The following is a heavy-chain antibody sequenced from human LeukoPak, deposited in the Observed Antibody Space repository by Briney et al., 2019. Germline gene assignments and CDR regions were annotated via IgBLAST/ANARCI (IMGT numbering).Heavy chain of an antibody. J-gene: IGHJ4*02. V-gene: IGHV4-39*01. CDR1: GGSISSSSYY. CDR3: ARRYYDSSGYNYYFDY. CDR2: IYYSGST. D-gene: IGHD3-22*01. Sequence: TETLSLTCTVSGGSISSSSYYWGWIRQPPGKGLEWIGSIYYSGSTYYNPSLKSRVTISVDTSKNQFSLKLSSVTAADTAVYYCARRYYDSSGYNYYFDYWGQGTLVIVSS.